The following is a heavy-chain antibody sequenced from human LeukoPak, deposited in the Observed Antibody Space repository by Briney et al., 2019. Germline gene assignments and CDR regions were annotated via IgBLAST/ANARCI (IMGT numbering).Heavy chain of an antibody. J-gene: IGHJ4*02. Sequence: GGSLRLSCVAPGFNFSKNDMHWVRQTTERGLEWVSAIGVGGDTYYADPVKGRFTISRENGKNSVYLQMNSLRAGDTAVYFCAKAYDYNGLRGEGGSFDCWGQGALVTVSS. CDR2: IGVGGDT. V-gene: IGHV3-13*01. D-gene: IGHD5-12*01. CDR3: AKAYDYNGLRGEGGSFDC. CDR1: GFNFSKND.